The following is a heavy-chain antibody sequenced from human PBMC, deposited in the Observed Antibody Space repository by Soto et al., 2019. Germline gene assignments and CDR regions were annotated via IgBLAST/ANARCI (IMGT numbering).Heavy chain of an antibody. D-gene: IGHD5-18*01. J-gene: IGHJ4*02. V-gene: IGHV1-69*13. CDR1: GGTFSSYA. CDR2: IIPIFGTA. CDR3: ARDHTRGYSYGYGPNDY. Sequence: GASVKVSCKASGGTFSSYAISCVRQAPGQGLEWMGGIIPIFGTANYAQKFQGRVTITADESTSTAYMELSSLRSEDTAVYYCARDHTRGYSYGYGPNDYWGQGTLVTVSS.